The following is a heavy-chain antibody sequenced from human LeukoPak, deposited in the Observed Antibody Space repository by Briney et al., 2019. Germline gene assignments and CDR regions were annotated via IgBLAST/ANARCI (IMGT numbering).Heavy chain of an antibody. V-gene: IGHV4-59*01. CDR2: IYYSGST. CDR1: GGSISSYY. J-gene: IGHJ4*02. CDR3: AGAGRQWLALFDY. Sequence: PSETLSLTCTVSGGSISSYYWSWIRQPPGKGLEWIGYIYYSGSTNYNPSLKSRVTISVDTSKNQFFLKLSSVTAADTAVYYCAGAGRQWLALFDYWGQGTLVTVSS. D-gene: IGHD6-19*01.